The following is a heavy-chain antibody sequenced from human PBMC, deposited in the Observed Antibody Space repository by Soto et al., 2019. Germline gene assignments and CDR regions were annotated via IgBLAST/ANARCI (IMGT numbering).Heavy chain of an antibody. V-gene: IGHV1-46*01. J-gene: IGHJ6*02. CDR2: INPSGGST. D-gene: IGHD6-6*01. Sequence: GASVKVSCKASGYTFTSYYMHWVRQAPGQGLEWMGIINPSGGSTSYAQKFQDRVTMTRDTSTSTVYMELSSLRSEDTAVYYCARPIAAHAFYYYYGMDVWGQGTTVTVSS. CDR3: ARPIAAHAFYYYYGMDV. CDR1: GYTFTSYY.